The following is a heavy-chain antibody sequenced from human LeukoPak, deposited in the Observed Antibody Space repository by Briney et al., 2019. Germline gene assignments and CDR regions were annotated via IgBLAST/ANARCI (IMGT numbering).Heavy chain of an antibody. Sequence: PGGSLRLSCAASGFTFDDYAMHWVRQAPGKGLEWVSGISWNSGSIGYADPVKGRFTISRDNAKNSLYLQMNSLRAEDTALYYCAKGQLELPGYFDYWGQGTLVTVSS. CDR2: ISWNSGSI. D-gene: IGHD1-7*01. V-gene: IGHV3-9*01. CDR3: AKGQLELPGYFDY. CDR1: GFTFDDYA. J-gene: IGHJ4*02.